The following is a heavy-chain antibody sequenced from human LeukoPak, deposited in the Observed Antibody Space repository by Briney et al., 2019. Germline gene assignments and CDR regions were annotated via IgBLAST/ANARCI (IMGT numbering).Heavy chain of an antibody. CDR3: ARVADPRYYYGMDV. CDR1: GYTFTSYG. V-gene: IGHV1-18*01. Sequence: ASVKVSCKASGYTFTSYGISWVRQAPGQGLEWMGWISAYNGNTNYAQKLQGRVTMTTDTSTSTAYMELRSLRSDDTAVYYCARVADPRYYYGMDVWGQGTTVTVSS. J-gene: IGHJ6*02. CDR2: ISAYNGNT.